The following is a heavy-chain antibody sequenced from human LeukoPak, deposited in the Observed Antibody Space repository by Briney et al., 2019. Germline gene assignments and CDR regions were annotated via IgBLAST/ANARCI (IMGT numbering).Heavy chain of an antibody. D-gene: IGHD5-24*01. Sequence: SETLSLTCAVYGGSFSGYYWSWIRQPPGKGLEWIGEINHSGSTNYNPSLKSRVTISVDTSKNQFSLKLSSVTAADTAVYYCARGRDGYNSWGQGTLVTVFS. J-gene: IGHJ4*02. CDR1: GGSFSGYY. V-gene: IGHV4-34*01. CDR3: ARGRDGYNS. CDR2: INHSGST.